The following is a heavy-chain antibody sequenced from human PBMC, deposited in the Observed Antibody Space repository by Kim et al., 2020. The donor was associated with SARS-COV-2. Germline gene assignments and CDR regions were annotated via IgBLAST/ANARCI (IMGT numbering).Heavy chain of an antibody. J-gene: IGHJ3*02. Sequence: ASVKVSCKASGYTFTSYYMHWVRQAPGQGLEWMGIINPSGGSTSYAQKFQGRVTMTRDTSTSTVYMELSSLRSEDTAVYYFARDRSSTRRPDAFDIWGQGTMVTVSS. CDR2: INPSGGST. D-gene: IGHD2-2*01. CDR3: ARDRSSTRRPDAFDI. V-gene: IGHV1-46*01. CDR1: GYTFTSYY.